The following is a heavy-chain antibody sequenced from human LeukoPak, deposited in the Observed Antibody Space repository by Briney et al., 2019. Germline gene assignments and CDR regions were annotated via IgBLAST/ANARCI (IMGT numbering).Heavy chain of an antibody. J-gene: IGHJ1*01. CDR3: AKGNGDSSGYYYSSVVQH. D-gene: IGHD3-22*01. CDR1: GFTFSSYA. CDR2: ISGSGGST. Sequence: PGGSLRLSCAASGFTFSSYAMSWVRQAPGKGLEWVSAISGSGGSTYYADSVKGRFTISRDNSKNTLYLQMNSLRAEDTAVYYCAKGNGDSSGYYYSSVVQHWGQGTLVTVSS. V-gene: IGHV3-23*01.